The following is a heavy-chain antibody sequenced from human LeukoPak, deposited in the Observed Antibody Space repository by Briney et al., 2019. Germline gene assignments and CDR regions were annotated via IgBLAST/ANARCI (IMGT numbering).Heavy chain of an antibody. D-gene: IGHD3-10*01. J-gene: IGHJ4*02. CDR3: AREEVTMVRGVIVEYYFDY. Sequence: SVKVSCKASGGTFSSYAISWVRQAPGQGLEWMGRIIPIFGTANYAQKFQGRVTITTDESTSTAYMELSSLRSEDTAVYYCAREEVTMVRGVIVEYYFDYWGQGTLVTVSS. V-gene: IGHV1-69*05. CDR2: IIPIFGTA. CDR1: GGTFSSYA.